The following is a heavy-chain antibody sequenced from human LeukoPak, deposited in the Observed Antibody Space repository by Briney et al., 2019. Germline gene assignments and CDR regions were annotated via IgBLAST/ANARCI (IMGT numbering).Heavy chain of an antibody. CDR3: ARDDEAYYFDY. V-gene: IGHV3-48*04. CDR1: GFTFSSYS. J-gene: IGHJ4*02. CDR2: ISSSSSTI. Sequence: PGGSLRLSCAASGFTFSSYSMNWVRQAPGKGLEWVSYISSSSSTIYYADSVKGRFTISRDNAKNSLYLQMNSLRAEDTAVYYCARDDEAYYFDYWGQGTLVTVSS.